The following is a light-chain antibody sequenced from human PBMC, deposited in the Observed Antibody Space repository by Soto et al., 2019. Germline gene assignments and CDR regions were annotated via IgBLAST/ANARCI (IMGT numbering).Light chain of an antibody. Sequence: DIPMTQSPSSLSASAGDRVTITCRASQGISNYLAWYQQRPGKVPKLLIYTASTLQSGVPSRFSGSGSGAEFTLTISSLQPEDVATYYRQKYNSAPWTFGQGTKVEIK. CDR3: QKYNSAPWT. CDR1: QGISNY. V-gene: IGKV1-27*01. CDR2: TAS. J-gene: IGKJ1*01.